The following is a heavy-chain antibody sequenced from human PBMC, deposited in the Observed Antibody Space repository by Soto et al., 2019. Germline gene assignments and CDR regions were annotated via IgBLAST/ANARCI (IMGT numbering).Heavy chain of an antibody. Sequence: ASVKVSCKASGGTFSSYTISWVRQAPGQGLEWMGRIIPILGIANYAQKFQGRVTITADKSTSTAYMELSSLRSEDMAVYYCARDWGSGGTIFGVPKVSWFDPWGQGTLVTVSS. V-gene: IGHV1-69*04. CDR2: IIPILGIA. J-gene: IGHJ5*02. D-gene: IGHD3-3*01. CDR3: ARDWGSGGTIFGVPKVSWFDP. CDR1: GGTFSSYT.